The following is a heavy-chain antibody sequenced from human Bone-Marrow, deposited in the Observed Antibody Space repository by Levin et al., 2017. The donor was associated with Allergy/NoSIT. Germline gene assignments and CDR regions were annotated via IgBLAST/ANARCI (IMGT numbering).Heavy chain of an antibody. CDR1: GFTFSSYW. V-gene: IGHV3-7*04. Sequence: PGGSLRLSCAASGFTFSSYWMSWVRQAPGKGLEWVANIKQDGSEKYYVDSVKGRFTISRDNAKNSLYLQMNSLRAEDTAVYYCARRDIVVVVASDAFDIWGQGTMVTVSS. CDR2: IKQDGSEK. CDR3: ARRDIVVVVASDAFDI. J-gene: IGHJ3*02. D-gene: IGHD2-15*01.